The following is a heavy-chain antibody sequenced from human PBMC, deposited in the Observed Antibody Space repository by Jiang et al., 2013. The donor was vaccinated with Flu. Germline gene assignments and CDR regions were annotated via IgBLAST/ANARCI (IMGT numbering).Heavy chain of an antibody. Sequence: GSGLVKPSETLSLTCTVSGGSISSSGHYWGWIRQPPGKGLEWIGTIHYSGSTYYIPSLKSRVTISVDTSKNQFSLKVRSVTAADTAVYYCARHASGYSTDWPPGYNWFDPWGQGTLVTVSS. CDR3: ARHASGYSTDWPPGYNWFDP. D-gene: IGHD6-19*01. CDR1: GGSISSSGHY. CDR2: IHYSGST. V-gene: IGHV4-39*01. J-gene: IGHJ5*02.